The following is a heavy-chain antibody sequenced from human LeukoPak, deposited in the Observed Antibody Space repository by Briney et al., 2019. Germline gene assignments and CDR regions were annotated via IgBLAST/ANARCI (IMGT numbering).Heavy chain of an antibody. CDR3: ARDGVFRFEVGDVYYYYMDV. J-gene: IGHJ6*03. Sequence: GASVKVSCKASGYIFTGYYIHWVRQAPGQGLDWMGWINPNSGDTKYAQKCQGRVTMTRDTSNNTVYMDLTRLIFDDTAMYYCARDGVFRFEVGDVYYYYMDVWGKGTTVIISS. CDR2: INPNSGDT. V-gene: IGHV1-2*02. D-gene: IGHD2-21*02. CDR1: GYIFTGYY.